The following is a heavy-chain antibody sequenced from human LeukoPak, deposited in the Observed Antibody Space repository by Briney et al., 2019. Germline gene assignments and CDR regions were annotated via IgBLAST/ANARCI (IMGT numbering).Heavy chain of an antibody. CDR1: GFTFSSYA. Sequence: GGSLRLSCAASGFTFSSYAMSWVRQAPGKGLEWVAGISGGGDTTHYADSVKGRFTISRDNSKNTLYLQKNSLRAEDTAIYYCAKGAYDYIEIGYFDSWGQGTLVTVSS. CDR2: ISGGGDTT. CDR3: AKGAYDYIEIGYFDS. D-gene: IGHD5-12*01. V-gene: IGHV3-23*01. J-gene: IGHJ4*02.